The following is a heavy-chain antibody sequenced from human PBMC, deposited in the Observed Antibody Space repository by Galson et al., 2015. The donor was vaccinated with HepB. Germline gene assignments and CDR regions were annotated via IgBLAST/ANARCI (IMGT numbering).Heavy chain of an antibody. D-gene: IGHD3-16*01. Sequence: TLSLTCTVSGGSIIRSNYYWAWIRQSPGKGLEWIGSIFYSGSTSFNPSLKSRVTISVDTSKNQFSLKVSSVTAADTAVYYCARDFAYSYGQGDFDYWGQGMLVTVSS. CDR2: IFYSGST. CDR1: GGSIIRSNYY. V-gene: IGHV4-39*07. CDR3: ARDFAYSYGQGDFDY. J-gene: IGHJ4*02.